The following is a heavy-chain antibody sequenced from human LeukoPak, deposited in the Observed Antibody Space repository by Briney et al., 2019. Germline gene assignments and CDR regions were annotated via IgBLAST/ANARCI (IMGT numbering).Heavy chain of an antibody. V-gene: IGHV4-39*01. J-gene: IGHJ3*02. Sequence: SETLSLTCTVSGGSISSGGYYWSWIRQPPGKGLEWIGSLYYSGSTYYNPSLKSRVTISVDTSKNQFSLKLGSVTAADTAVYYCARRSSSWNAFDIWGRGTMVTVSS. D-gene: IGHD6-6*01. CDR2: LYYSGST. CDR3: ARRSSSWNAFDI. CDR1: GGSISSGGYY.